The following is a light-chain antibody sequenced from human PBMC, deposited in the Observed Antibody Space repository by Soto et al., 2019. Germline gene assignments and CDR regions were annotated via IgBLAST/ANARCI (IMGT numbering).Light chain of an antibody. CDR2: DAS. Sequence: EIVLTQSPATLSLSPGERATLSCRASQSVSSYLAWYQVKPGQAPRPLIYDASNRATGIPARFSGSGSGTDFTLTISSLEPEDFAVYYCQQRSVWYTFGQGTKLEIK. J-gene: IGKJ2*01. CDR1: QSVSSY. V-gene: IGKV3-11*01. CDR3: QQRSVWYT.